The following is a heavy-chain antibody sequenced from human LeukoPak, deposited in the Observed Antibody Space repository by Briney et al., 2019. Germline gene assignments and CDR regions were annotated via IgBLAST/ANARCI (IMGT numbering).Heavy chain of an antibody. CDR3: ARGRSYYYDNGWFDP. CDR1: GGSFSGYY. J-gene: IGHJ5*02. CDR2: IYYSGST. D-gene: IGHD3-22*01. Sequence: SETLSLTCAVYGGSFSGYYWSWIRQPPGKGLEWIGYIYYSGSTNYNPSLKSRVTISVDTSKNQFSLKLSSVTAADTAVYYCARGRSYYYDNGWFDPWGQGTLVTVSS. V-gene: IGHV4-59*01.